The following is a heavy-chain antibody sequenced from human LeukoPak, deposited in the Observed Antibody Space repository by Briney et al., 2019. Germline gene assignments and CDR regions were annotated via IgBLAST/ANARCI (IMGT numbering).Heavy chain of an antibody. CDR2: IYYSGST. D-gene: IGHD6-13*01. CDR3: ARMYSSSWSPIDY. J-gene: IGHJ4*02. CDR1: GGSISSYY. V-gene: IGHV4-59*01. Sequence: SETLSLTCTVSGGSISSYYWSWIRQPPGKGLEWIGYIYYSGSTNYNPSLKSRVTISVDTSKNQFSLKLSSVTAADTAVYYCARMYSSSWSPIDYWGQGTLVTVSS.